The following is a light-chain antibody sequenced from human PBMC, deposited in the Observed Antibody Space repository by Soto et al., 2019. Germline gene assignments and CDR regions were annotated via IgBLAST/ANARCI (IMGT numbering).Light chain of an antibody. CDR1: SGHSSYG. V-gene: IGLV4-69*01. Sequence: QSVLTQSPSASASLGASVKLTCTLSSGHSSYGIAWHQQQPEKGPRYLMKLNSDGSHSKGDGIPDRFSGSSSGAERYLTISSLQSDDEADYYCQTWGTGIPVFGGGTQLTVL. J-gene: IGLJ7*01. CDR2: LNSDGSH. CDR3: QTWGTGIPV.